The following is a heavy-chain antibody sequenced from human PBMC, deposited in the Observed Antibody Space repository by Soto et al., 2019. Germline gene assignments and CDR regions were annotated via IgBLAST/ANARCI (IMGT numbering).Heavy chain of an antibody. Sequence: GGSLRLSCAASGFTFCSYGMHWVRQAPGKGLEWVAVISYDGSNKYYADSVKGRFTISRDNSKNTLYLQMNSLRAEDTAVYYCEGYCSGGSCYVGAFDIWGQGTMVTVSS. CDR1: GFTFCSYG. CDR2: ISYDGSNK. D-gene: IGHD2-15*01. V-gene: IGHV3-30*03. CDR3: EGYCSGGSCYVGAFDI. J-gene: IGHJ3*02.